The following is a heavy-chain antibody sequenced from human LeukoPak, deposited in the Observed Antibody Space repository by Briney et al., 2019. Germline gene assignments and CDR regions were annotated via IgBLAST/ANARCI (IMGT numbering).Heavy chain of an antibody. D-gene: IGHD3-22*01. Sequence: GGSLRLSCAASGFTFSSYGMSWVRQAPGKGLEWVSAISGSGGSTYYADSVKGRFTISRDNSKNTLYLQMNSLRAEDTAVYYCATYDSSGLGAFDIWGQGTKVTVSS. V-gene: IGHV3-23*01. CDR1: GFTFSSYG. CDR3: ATYDSSGLGAFDI. CDR2: ISGSGGST. J-gene: IGHJ3*02.